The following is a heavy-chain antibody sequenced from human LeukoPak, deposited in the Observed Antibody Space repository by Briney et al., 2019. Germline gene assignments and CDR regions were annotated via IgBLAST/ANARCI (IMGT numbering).Heavy chain of an antibody. CDR2: IIPIFGTA. Sequence: ASVKVSCKASGGTFSSHAISWVRQAPGQGLEWMGGIIPIFGTANYAQKFQGRVTITTDESTSTAYMELSSLRSEDTAVYYCARPGGYSSSWSFDYWGQGTLVTVSS. V-gene: IGHV1-69*05. J-gene: IGHJ4*02. CDR3: ARPGGYSSSWSFDY. CDR1: GGTFSSHA. D-gene: IGHD6-13*01.